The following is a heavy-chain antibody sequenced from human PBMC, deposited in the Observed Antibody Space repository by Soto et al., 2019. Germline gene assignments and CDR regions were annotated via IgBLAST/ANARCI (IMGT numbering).Heavy chain of an antibody. CDR2: VNPILTMS. V-gene: IGHV1-69*02. D-gene: IGHD3-10*01. CDR3: ATSYGSGYRAFDY. CDR1: GDTFNFYT. J-gene: IGHJ4*02. Sequence: QVQLVQSGAEVRKPGSAVRVSCKASGDTFNFYTINWVRQAPGLGLEWMGRVNPILTMSNYARKFEGRVTITADKSTTPAYMERRSLRSDDTAMYYCATSYGSGYRAFDYWGQGALVTVSS.